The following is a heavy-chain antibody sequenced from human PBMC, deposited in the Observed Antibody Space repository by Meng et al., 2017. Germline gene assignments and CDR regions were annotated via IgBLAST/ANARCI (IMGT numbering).Heavy chain of an antibody. Sequence: ASVKVSCKASGYTFTSYYMHWVRQAPGQGLEWMGIINPSGGSTSYAQKFQGRVTMTRDTSTSTVYMELSSLRSEDTAVYYCARAPSGYDLGSGGFDYWGQGTLVTVSS. J-gene: IGHJ4*02. CDR3: ARAPSGYDLGSGGFDY. CDR1: GYTFTSYY. V-gene: IGHV1-46*01. CDR2: INPSGGST. D-gene: IGHD5-12*01.